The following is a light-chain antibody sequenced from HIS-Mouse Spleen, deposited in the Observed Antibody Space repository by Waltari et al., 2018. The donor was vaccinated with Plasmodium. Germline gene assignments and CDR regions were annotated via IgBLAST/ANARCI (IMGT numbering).Light chain of an antibody. Sequence: EIVMTQSPATLSVSPGERATLSCRARQSVSSNLAWYQQTPGQAPRLLIYGASTRATGIPARFSGSGSGTEFTLTISSMQSEDFAVYYCQQYNNWPPYTFGQGTKLEIK. V-gene: IGKV3-15*01. CDR2: GAS. CDR3: QQYNNWPPYT. J-gene: IGKJ2*01. CDR1: QSVSSN.